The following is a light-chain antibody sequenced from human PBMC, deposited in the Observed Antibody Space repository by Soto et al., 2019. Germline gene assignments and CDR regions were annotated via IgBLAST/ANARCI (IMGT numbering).Light chain of an antibody. Sequence: ESVLTQSPGSLSLSPGETATLPCRASQSIINNYLAWYKQKPGQAPRLLIYGASIRATGVPARFSGSGSGTDFTLTITRLEAEDFAVYDCQQYDTSPLMYTFGQGNKLGVK. CDR1: QSIINNY. J-gene: IGKJ2*01. CDR3: QQYDTSPLMYT. CDR2: GAS. V-gene: IGKV3-20*01.